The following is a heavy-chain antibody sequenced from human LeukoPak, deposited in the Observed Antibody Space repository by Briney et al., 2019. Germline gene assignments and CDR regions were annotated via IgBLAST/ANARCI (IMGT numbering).Heavy chain of an antibody. CDR2: ISSNGGIT. Sequence: GGSLRLSCSASGFTFSSYNMHWVRQAPGKGLEYVSAISSNGGITYYADSVKGRFTISRDNSKNTLYLQMSSLRTEDTAVSYCVKGGGSSSFSYWGQGTLVTVSS. CDR1: GFTFSSYN. D-gene: IGHD6-6*01. V-gene: IGHV3-64D*09. J-gene: IGHJ4*02. CDR3: VKGGGSSSFSY.